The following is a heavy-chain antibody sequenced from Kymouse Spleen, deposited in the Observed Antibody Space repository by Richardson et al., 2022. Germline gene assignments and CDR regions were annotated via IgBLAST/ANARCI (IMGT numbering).Heavy chain of an antibody. D-gene: IGHD3-10*01. V-gene: IGHV4-31*03. J-gene: IGHJ6*02. CDR3: ARDVLLWFGELFSPLYYGMDV. Sequence: QVQLQESGPGLVKPSQTLSLTCTVSGGSISSGGYYWSWIRQHPGKGLEWIGYIYYSGSTYYNPSLKSRVTISVDTSKNQFSLKLSSVTAADTAVYYCARDVLLWFGELFSPLYYGMDVWGQGTTVTVSS. CDR1: GGSISSGGYY. CDR2: IYYSGST.